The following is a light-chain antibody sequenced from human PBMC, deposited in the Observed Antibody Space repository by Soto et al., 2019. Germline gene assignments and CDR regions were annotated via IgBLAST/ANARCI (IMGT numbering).Light chain of an antibody. CDR1: QSVSSSY. CDR2: GAS. Sequence: EIVLTQSPGTLPLSPGERATLSCRVSQSVSSSYLAWYQLKPGQALRLLIYGASSRATGIPGRFSGSGSGTDLTLTISRLEPEDFVVYYCQQYGRTPFTFSRGTKVDIK. V-gene: IGKV3-20*01. CDR3: QQYGRTPFT. J-gene: IGKJ3*01.